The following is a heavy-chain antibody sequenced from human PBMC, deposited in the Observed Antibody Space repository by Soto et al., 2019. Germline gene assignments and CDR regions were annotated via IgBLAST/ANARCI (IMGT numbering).Heavy chain of an antibody. Sequence: SETLSLSCTVSGGPISGNSYYWGWVRQPPGKGLEWIGSIYYSGSTYYNPSLKSRVTISVDTSKNQFSLKLSSVTAADTAVYFCARQFCTSSVCYTYFDYWGQGTLVTFSS. V-gene: IGHV4-39*01. J-gene: IGHJ4*02. CDR2: IYYSGST. CDR3: ARQFCTSSVCYTYFDY. D-gene: IGHD2-8*01. CDR1: GGPISGNSYY.